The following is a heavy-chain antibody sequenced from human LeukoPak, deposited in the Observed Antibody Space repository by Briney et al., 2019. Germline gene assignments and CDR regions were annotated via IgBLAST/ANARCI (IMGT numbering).Heavy chain of an antibody. CDR3: ARDRRGYSYLAY. CDR1: GFTFSSYG. D-gene: IGHD5-18*01. J-gene: IGHJ4*02. V-gene: IGHV3-48*04. Sequence: GGSLRLSCAASGFTFSSYGMHWVRQAPGKGLEWVSYISSSGSTIYYADSVKGRFTISRDNAKNSLYLQMNSLRAEDTAVYYCARDRRGYSYLAYWGQGTLVTVSS. CDR2: ISSSGSTI.